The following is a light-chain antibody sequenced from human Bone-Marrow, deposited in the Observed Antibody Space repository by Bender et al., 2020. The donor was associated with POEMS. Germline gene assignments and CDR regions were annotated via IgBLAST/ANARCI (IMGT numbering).Light chain of an antibody. J-gene: IGLJ1*01. Sequence: QAALTQPASVSGSPGQSITISCTGTSSDVGSYNAVSWYQQHPGEAPKVMISEDSKRPSGVSNRFSGSKSGNTASLTISGLQTEDEADYYCSSYTTNSTLVFGPGTTVTAL. CDR2: EDS. V-gene: IGLV2-14*02. CDR3: SSYTTNSTLV. CDR1: SSDVGSYNA.